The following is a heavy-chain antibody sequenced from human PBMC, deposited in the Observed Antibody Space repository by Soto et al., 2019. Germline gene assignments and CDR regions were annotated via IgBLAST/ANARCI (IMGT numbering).Heavy chain of an antibody. Sequence: LRLSCAASGFTFSGSAMHWVRQASGKGLEWVGRIRSKANSYATAYAASVKGRFTISRDDSKNTAYLQMNSLKTEDTAVYYCTRPSSGIAAAGPTDFDYWGQGTLVTVSS. CDR2: IRSKANSYAT. V-gene: IGHV3-73*01. D-gene: IGHD6-13*01. J-gene: IGHJ4*02. CDR1: GFTFSGSA. CDR3: TRPSSGIAAAGPTDFDY.